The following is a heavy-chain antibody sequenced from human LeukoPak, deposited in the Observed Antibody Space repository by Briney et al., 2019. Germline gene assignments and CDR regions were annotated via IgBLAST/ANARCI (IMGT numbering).Heavy chain of an antibody. D-gene: IGHD2-15*01. V-gene: IGHV3-74*01. Sequence: GGSLRLSCAASACTFSSYWMHWVRQAPGKGLVWVSRINSDGSSTSYADSVKGRFTISRDNAKNTLYLQMNSLRAEDTAMYYCARGSDCSGGSCYSYWYFDLWGRGTLVTVSS. CDR3: ARGSDCSGGSCYSYWYFDL. CDR2: INSDGSST. CDR1: ACTFSSYW. J-gene: IGHJ2*01.